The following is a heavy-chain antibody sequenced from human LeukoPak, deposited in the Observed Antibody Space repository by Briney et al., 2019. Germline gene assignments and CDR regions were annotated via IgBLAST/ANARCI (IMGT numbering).Heavy chain of an antibody. J-gene: IGHJ5*02. CDR2: ISAYNGNT. Sequence: GGSVKVSCRASGYTFTSYGISWVRPAPGQGLEWMGWISAYNGNTKYEQKLQGRVSMTTDTSTSTVNMELRSLRSDDTAVYYCARWRYSSSSGWFDTWGQGTLVTVS. D-gene: IGHD6-6*01. CDR3: ARWRYSSSSGWFDT. V-gene: IGHV1-18*01. CDR1: GYTFTSYG.